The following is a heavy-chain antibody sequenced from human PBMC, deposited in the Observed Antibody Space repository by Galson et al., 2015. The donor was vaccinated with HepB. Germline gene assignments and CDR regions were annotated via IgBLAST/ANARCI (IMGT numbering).Heavy chain of an antibody. J-gene: IGHJ6*02. D-gene: IGHD2-21*02. Sequence: SLRLSCAASGFTFSSYSMNWVRQAPGKGLEWVSSISSSSSYIYYADSVKGRFTISRDNAKNSLYLQMNSPRAEDTAVYYCASLLAYCGGDCYSNYYYYGMDVWGQGTTVTVSS. V-gene: IGHV3-21*01. CDR2: ISSSSSYI. CDR1: GFTFSSYS. CDR3: ASLLAYCGGDCYSNYYYYGMDV.